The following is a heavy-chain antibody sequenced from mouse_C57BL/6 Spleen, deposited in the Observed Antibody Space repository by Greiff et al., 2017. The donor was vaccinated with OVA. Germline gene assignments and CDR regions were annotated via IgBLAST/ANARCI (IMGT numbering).Heavy chain of an antibody. CDR1: GYTFTDYY. CDR2: INPNNGGT. J-gene: IGHJ1*03. D-gene: IGHD1-1*01. Sequence: EVQLQQSGPELVKPGASVKISCKASGYTFTDYYMNWVKQSHGKGLEWIGDINPNNGGTSYNQKFKGKATLTVAKSSSTAYMELRSLTSEDSAVYYCARPLILRYGYFDFWGTGTTVTVSS. CDR3: ARPLILRYGYFDF. V-gene: IGHV1-26*01.